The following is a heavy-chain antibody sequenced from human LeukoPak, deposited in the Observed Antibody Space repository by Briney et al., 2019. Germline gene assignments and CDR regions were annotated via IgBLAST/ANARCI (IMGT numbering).Heavy chain of an antibody. Sequence: SETLSLTCAVYGGSFSGYYWSWIRQPPGKGLEWIGEINHSGSTNYNPSLKSRVTISVDTSKNQFSLKLSSVTAADTAVYYCARNRVDIVATITFSWFDPWGQGTLVTVSS. CDR1: GGSFSGYY. J-gene: IGHJ5*02. CDR3: ARNRVDIVATITFSWFDP. D-gene: IGHD5-12*01. CDR2: INHSGST. V-gene: IGHV4-34*01.